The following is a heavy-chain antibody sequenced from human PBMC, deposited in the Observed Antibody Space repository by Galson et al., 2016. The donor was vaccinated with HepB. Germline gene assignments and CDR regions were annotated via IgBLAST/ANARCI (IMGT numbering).Heavy chain of an antibody. D-gene: IGHD5-18*01. CDR1: RFTFSNAW. CDR2: IKKKTDGDIA. CDR3: TIEGYKYCFHAVEI. Sequence: SLRLSCAASRFTFSNAWMTWVRQAPGKGLEWVGRIKKKTDGDIAGDAAPGKGRFTISRDDSEDTLYLQMNSLKTEDTGVYYCTIEGYKYCFHAVEIWGQGTMVTVSS. V-gene: IGHV3-15*01. J-gene: IGHJ3*02.